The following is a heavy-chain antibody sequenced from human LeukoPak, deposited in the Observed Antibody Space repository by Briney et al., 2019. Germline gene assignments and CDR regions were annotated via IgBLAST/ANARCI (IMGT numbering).Heavy chain of an antibody. Sequence: SGGSLRLSCAASGFTFSNYAMSWVRQAPGKGLEWVSGISGSGSSTFYAGSVKGRFTISRDNSKNTRYVQMNTLRAEDTAVYYCAKLSAQWIQLWKRVDSCGQGTLVTVSS. J-gene: IGHJ4*02. CDR2: ISGSGSST. CDR3: AKLSAQWIQLWKRVDS. D-gene: IGHD5-18*01. V-gene: IGHV3-23*01. CDR1: GFTFSNYA.